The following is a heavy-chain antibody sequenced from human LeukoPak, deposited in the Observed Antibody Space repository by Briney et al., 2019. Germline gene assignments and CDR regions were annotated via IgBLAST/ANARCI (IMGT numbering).Heavy chain of an antibody. V-gene: IGHV3-23*01. J-gene: IGHJ3*02. CDR2: ISGSGGST. CDR3: ASRSGHDSSGYREAFDS. Sequence: GGSLRLSCAASGFTFSSYAMSWVRQAPGKGLVGVSAISGSGGSTYYADFVKGRFTITRDNSKNTLYLQMNSLRAEDTAVYYCASRSGHDSSGYREAFDSWGQGTMVTVSS. CDR1: GFTFSSYA. D-gene: IGHD3-22*01.